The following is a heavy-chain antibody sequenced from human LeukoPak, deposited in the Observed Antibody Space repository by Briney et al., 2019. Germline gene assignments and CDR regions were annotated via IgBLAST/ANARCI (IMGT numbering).Heavy chain of an antibody. D-gene: IGHD3-3*01. CDR1: GGSISSGNYY. Sequence: SETLSLTCTVSGGSISSGNYYWSWIRQPAGKGLEWIGHIYTGGSTNYNPSLKSRVTISVDTSKNQFSLNLSSMTAADTAVYYCARDSLYNFWSGYYHTTYYFDYWGQGTLVTVS. J-gene: IGHJ4*02. V-gene: IGHV4-61*09. CDR2: IYTGGST. CDR3: ARDSLYNFWSGYYHTTYYFDY.